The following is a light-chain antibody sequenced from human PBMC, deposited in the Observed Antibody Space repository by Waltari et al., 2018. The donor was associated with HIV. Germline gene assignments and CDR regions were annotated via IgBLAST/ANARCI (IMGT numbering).Light chain of an antibody. CDR1: SSNIGSNT. Sequence: QPVLTQPPSASGTPGQRVTLSCSGSSSNIGSNTVNWYQQLPGTAPKLLIYSNNQRPSGVPDRFSGSKSGTSASLAISGLQSEDEADYYCAAWDGSLNGHVVFGGGTKLTVL. CDR2: SNN. CDR3: AAWDGSLNGHVV. V-gene: IGLV1-44*01. J-gene: IGLJ2*01.